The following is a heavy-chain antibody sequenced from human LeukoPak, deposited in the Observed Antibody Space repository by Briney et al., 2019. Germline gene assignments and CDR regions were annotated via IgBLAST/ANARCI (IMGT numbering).Heavy chain of an antibody. J-gene: IGHJ4*02. CDR3: ATPVPYYYDSSGYYGGSADNY. CDR1: GFTFSSYW. V-gene: IGHV3-7*01. D-gene: IGHD3-22*01. CDR2: IKQDGSEK. Sequence: GGSLRLSCAASGFTFSSYWMSWVRQAPGKGLEWVANIKQDGSEKYYVDSVKGRFTISRDNAKNSLYLQMNSLRAEDTAVYYCATPVPYYYDSSGYYGGSADNYWGQGTLVTVSS.